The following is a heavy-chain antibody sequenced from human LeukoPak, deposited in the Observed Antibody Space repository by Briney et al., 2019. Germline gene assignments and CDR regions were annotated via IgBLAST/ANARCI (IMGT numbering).Heavy chain of an antibody. CDR1: GGSISSGSYY. Sequence: PSQTLSLTCTVSGGSISSGSYYWSWIRQPPGKGLEWIGYIYYSGSTNYNPSLKSRVTISVDTSKNQFSLKLSSVTAADTAVYYCARDRVDSSSWLPHWFDPWGQGTLVTVSS. J-gene: IGHJ5*02. CDR2: IYYSGST. V-gene: IGHV4-61*01. D-gene: IGHD6-13*01. CDR3: ARDRVDSSSWLPHWFDP.